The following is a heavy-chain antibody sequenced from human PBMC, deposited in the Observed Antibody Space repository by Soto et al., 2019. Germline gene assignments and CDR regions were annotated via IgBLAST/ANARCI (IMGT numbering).Heavy chain of an antibody. D-gene: IGHD3-10*01. J-gene: IGHJ4*02. CDR3: ARGIFGSGTANDY. V-gene: IGHV3-74*01. CDR2: INGDGSGT. Sequence: EVQLVESGGGLVQPGGSLRLSCAASGFTFSGSWMHWVRHAPGKGLVWVSRINGDGSGTSYADFVKGGFTISRDDAKKTLFLQMSGLRAECTAVYYCARGIFGSGTANDYWGQGTLVTVSS. CDR1: GFTFSGSW.